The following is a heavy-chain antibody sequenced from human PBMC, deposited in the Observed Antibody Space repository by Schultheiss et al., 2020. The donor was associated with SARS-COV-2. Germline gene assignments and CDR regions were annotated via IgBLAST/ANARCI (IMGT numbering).Heavy chain of an antibody. D-gene: IGHD3-3*01. CDR2: IYYSGST. V-gene: IGHV4-31*03. CDR3: ARTDFTNYDFWSGPHYRDY. CDR1: GGSISSGGYY. J-gene: IGHJ4*02. Sequence: SETLSLTCTVSGGSISSGGYYWSWIRQHPGKGLEWIGYIYYSGSTYYNPSLKSRVTISVDTSKNQFSLKLSSVTAADTAVYYCARTDFTNYDFWSGPHYRDYWGQGTLVTVSS.